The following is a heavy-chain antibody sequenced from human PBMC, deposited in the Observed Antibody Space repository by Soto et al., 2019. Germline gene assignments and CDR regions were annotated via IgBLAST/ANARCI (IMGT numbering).Heavy chain of an antibody. Sequence: EVQVLATGGGLIQPGGSLRLSCAASGFTVNSNYMSWVRQAPGEGLQWVSITNTGGTTYYADSVKGRFTVSRDNSKNTLYLQLNSLRAEDTAVYYCAKEAGFILAVWGQGTKVSVSS. CDR1: GFTVNSNY. CDR3: AKEAGFILAV. D-gene: IGHD3-10*01. V-gene: IGHV3-53*02. CDR2: TNTGGTT. J-gene: IGHJ6*02.